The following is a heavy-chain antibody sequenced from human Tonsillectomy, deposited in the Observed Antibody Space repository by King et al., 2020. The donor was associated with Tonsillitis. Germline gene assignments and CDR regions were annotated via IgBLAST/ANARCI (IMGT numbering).Heavy chain of an antibody. CDR1: GGSISSGDYY. CDR3: ARDSRRDDIVVVPAAIAYYYYMDV. J-gene: IGHJ6*03. CDR2: IYYSGST. Sequence: VQLQESGPGLVKPSQTLSLTCTVSGGSISSGDYYWSWIRQPPGKGLEWIGYIYYSGSTYYNPSLKSRVTISVDTSKNQFSLRLNSVTAADTAVYYCARDSRRDDIVVVPAAIAYYYYMDVWGKGTTVTVSS. V-gene: IGHV4-30-4*01. D-gene: IGHD2-2*02.